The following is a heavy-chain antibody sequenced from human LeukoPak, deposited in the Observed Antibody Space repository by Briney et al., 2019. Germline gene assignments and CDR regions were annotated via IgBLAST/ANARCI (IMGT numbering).Heavy chain of an antibody. CDR3: ARGGQWLVRGYFQH. CDR1: GFTFSDYY. J-gene: IGHJ1*01. V-gene: IGHV3-11*01. D-gene: IGHD6-19*01. Sequence: NSGGSLRLSCAASGFTFSDYYMSWIRQAPGKGLEWVSYISSSGSTIYYADSVEGRFTISRDNAKNSLYLQMNSLRAEDTAVYYCARGGQWLVRGYFQHWGQGTLVTVSS. CDR2: ISSSGSTI.